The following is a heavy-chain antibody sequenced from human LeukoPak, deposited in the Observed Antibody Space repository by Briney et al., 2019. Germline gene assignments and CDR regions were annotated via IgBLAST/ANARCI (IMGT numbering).Heavy chain of an antibody. CDR2: ISSTSGTI. CDR1: GFTFSSYS. D-gene: IGHD1-26*01. Sequence: GGSLRLSCAASGFTFSSYSMNWVRQAPGKGLEWVSYISSTSGTIQYADSVNGRFTISRDNAKNSLYLQMNSLRAEDTAVYYYARDRGWENLSFDYWGQGTLVTVSS. CDR3: ARDRGWENLSFDY. J-gene: IGHJ4*02. V-gene: IGHV3-48*04.